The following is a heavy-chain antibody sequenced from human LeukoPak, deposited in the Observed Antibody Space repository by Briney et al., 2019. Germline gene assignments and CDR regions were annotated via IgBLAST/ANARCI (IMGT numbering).Heavy chain of an antibody. Sequence: GASVTLSFKVSAYSLTYLSMHWVRQAPGQGHEWMGGFYPVDGETIYSQKLQGRVTMTEDTSTDTAYMTLTSLRSEDAAVYYCARELSSSYHAWGQGTRVTVS. J-gene: IGHJ5*02. V-gene: IGHV1-24*01. D-gene: IGHD6-13*01. CDR3: ARELSSSYHA. CDR2: FYPVDGET. CDR1: AYSLTYLS.